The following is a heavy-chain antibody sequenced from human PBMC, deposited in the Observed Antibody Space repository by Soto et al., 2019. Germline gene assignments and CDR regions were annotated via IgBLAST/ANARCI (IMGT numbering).Heavy chain of an antibody. CDR2: ISSGSSTI. J-gene: IGHJ6*03. D-gene: IGHD2-2*01. Sequence: EVQLVESGGGLVQPGGSLRLSCAASAFSFSSYSMNWVRQAPGKGLEWVSYISSGSSTIYYADSVKGRFTISRDNAKNSLYLQMDSLIAEDTAVYYATRSAYMDVWGTGTTVTVSS. V-gene: IGHV3-48*01. CDR3: TRSAYMDV. CDR1: AFSFSSYS.